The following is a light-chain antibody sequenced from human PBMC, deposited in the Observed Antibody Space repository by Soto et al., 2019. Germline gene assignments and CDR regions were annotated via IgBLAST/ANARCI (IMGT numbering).Light chain of an antibody. V-gene: IGKV4-1*01. CDR3: QQYYGTPYT. CDR2: WAS. J-gene: IGKJ2*01. CDR1: QSVLYSSNNKNY. Sequence: DIVMTQSPDSLAVSLGERATINCKSSQSVLYSSNNKNYLAWFQQKPGQSPKLLSYWASTRESGVPDRFSGGGSGTDFTLTISSLQAEDVAVYYCQQYYGTPYTFGQGTKLEIK.